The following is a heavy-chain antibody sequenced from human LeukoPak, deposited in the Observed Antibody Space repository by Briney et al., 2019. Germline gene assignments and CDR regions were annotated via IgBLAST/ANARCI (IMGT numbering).Heavy chain of an antibody. Sequence: SETLSLTCAVYGGSFSGYYWSWIRQPPGKGLEWIGEINHSGSTNYNPSLKSRVTISVDTSKNQFSLKLSSVTAADTAVYYCARRNRGYSSSRRQYYYYYYMDVWGKGTTVTISS. V-gene: IGHV4-34*01. CDR1: GGSFSGYY. J-gene: IGHJ6*03. CDR2: INHSGST. D-gene: IGHD6-13*01. CDR3: ARRNRGYSSSRRQYYYYYYMDV.